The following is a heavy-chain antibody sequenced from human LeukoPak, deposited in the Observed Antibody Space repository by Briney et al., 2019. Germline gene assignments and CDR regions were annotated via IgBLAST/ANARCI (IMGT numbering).Heavy chain of an antibody. J-gene: IGHJ5*02. CDR2: INPNSGGT. Sequence: ASVKVSCKASGYTFTGYYMHWVRQAPGQGLEWMGRINPNSGGTNYAQKFQGRVTMTRDTSISTAYMELSRLRSDDTAVYYCAKGGTSGWNNWFDPWGQGTLVTVSS. CDR3: AKGGTSGWNNWFDP. D-gene: IGHD6-19*01. V-gene: IGHV1-2*06. CDR1: GYTFTGYY.